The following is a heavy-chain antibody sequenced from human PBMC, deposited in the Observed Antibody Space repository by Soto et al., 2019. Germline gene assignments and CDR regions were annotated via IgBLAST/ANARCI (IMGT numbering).Heavy chain of an antibody. CDR3: AKDPATYYYDSSGSVSSY. V-gene: IGHV3-23*01. CDR2: ISGSGGST. J-gene: IGHJ4*02. Sequence: GGSLRLSCAASGFTFSSYAMSWVRQARGKGLEWVSAISGSGGSTYYADSVKGRFTISRDNSKNTLYLQMNSLRAEDTAVYYCAKDPATYYYDSSGSVSSYWGQGTLVTVSS. CDR1: GFTFSSYA. D-gene: IGHD3-22*01.